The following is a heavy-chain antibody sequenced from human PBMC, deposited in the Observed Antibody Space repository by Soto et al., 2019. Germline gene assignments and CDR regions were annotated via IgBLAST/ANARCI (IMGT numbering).Heavy chain of an antibody. J-gene: IGHJ4*02. V-gene: IGHV1-69*01. CDR3: ARDLTSVRGS. CDR1: GGTFSRHS. D-gene: IGHD3-10*01. Sequence: QVQMVQSGAEVKKPGSSARVSCKVPGGTFSRHSISWVRQAPGQGLEWMGGIIPIFDATQYAQKFQGRLTITADESTTTFHMDLSGLRPEDTAIYYCARDLTSVRGSWGQGTLVTVS. CDR2: IIPIFDAT.